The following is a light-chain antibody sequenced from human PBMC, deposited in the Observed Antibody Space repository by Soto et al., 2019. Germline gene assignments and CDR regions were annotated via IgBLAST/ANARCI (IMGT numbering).Light chain of an antibody. Sequence: EFVLTQSPGTLSFSPGERATLSCRASQSVSSYLAWYQQIPGQAPRLLIYDASTRATGIPARFSGSGSGTDFTLTISRLEPEDFAVYYCQHYGSSPPWTFGQGTKVDIK. J-gene: IGKJ1*01. CDR2: DAS. V-gene: IGKV3-20*01. CDR1: QSVSSY. CDR3: QHYGSSPPWT.